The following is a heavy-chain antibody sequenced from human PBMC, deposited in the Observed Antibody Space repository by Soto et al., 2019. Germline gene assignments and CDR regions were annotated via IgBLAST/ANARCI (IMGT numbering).Heavy chain of an antibody. J-gene: IGHJ6*02. V-gene: IGHV3-30*09. Sequence: PGGSPRLSSAAPAFTRSPYAMHWGRQAPGKGLEWVAVISFDGATKYYADSVKGRFAISRDNSMNTLYLQMNSLRTEDTAVYYCAKDQSASSNSYHAMDVWGPGTTVTVS. CDR2: ISFDGATK. CDR1: AFTRSPYA. CDR3: AKDQSASSNSYHAMDV. D-gene: IGHD6-6*01.